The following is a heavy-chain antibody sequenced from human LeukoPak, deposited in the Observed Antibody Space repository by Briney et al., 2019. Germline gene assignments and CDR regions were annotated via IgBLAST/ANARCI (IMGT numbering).Heavy chain of an antibody. D-gene: IGHD6-6*01. Sequence: SVKVSCKASGGTFSSYAISWVRQAPGQGLEWMGGIIPIFGTANYAQKFQGRVTITTDESTSTAYMELSSLRSEDTAVYYCARKVESIAAPYDAFDIWGQGTVVTVSS. CDR3: ARKVESIAAPYDAFDI. CDR1: GGTFSSYA. J-gene: IGHJ3*02. CDR2: IIPIFGTA. V-gene: IGHV1-69*05.